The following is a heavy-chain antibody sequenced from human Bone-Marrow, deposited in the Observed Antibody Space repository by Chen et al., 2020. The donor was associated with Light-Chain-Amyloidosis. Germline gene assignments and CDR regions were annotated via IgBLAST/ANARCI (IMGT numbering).Heavy chain of an antibody. CDR2: IRGSGGSR. CDR1: GFAFSSYA. CDR3: AKDISYDDILPGYPADAFDI. Sequence: EVQLVESGGGLLQRGGSLRLSCAASGFAFSSYAMSWVRQAPGKGLEWVSTIRGSGGSRYSGASVKGRLTISRDTSKSALFLQMNSLRAEDTAVYYCAKDISYDDILPGYPADAFDIWAQGTMVTVSS. J-gene: IGHJ3*02. D-gene: IGHD3-9*01. V-gene: IGHV3-23*04.